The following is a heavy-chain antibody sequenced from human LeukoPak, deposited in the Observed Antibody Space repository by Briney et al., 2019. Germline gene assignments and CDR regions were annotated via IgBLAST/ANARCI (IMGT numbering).Heavy chain of an antibody. CDR1: GFSFSSYA. CDR3: AKGPYSDSSEWFQY. J-gene: IGHJ1*01. CDR2: ISGTGGRT. Sequence: GGSLRLSCAASGFSFSSYAMGWVRQAPGKGLEWVSSISGTGGRTYYADSVKGRFTISRDNSRNTLSLQMNSLRVGDTAVYFCAKGPYSDSSEWFQYWGQGTLVTVSS. V-gene: IGHV3-23*01. D-gene: IGHD6-13*01.